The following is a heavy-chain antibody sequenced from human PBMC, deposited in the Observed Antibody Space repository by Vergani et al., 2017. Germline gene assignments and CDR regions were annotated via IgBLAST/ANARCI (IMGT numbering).Heavy chain of an antibody. CDR3: ARVEAARPHRYGYMDV. Sequence: QLQLQESGPGLVKPSETLSLTCTVSGGSISSSSYYWGWIRQPPGKGLEWIGSIYYSGSTYYNPSLKSRVTISVDTSKNQFSLKLSSVTAADTAVYYCARVEAARPHRYGYMDVWGKGTTVTVSS. V-gene: IGHV4-39*07. CDR1: GGSISSSSYY. J-gene: IGHJ6*03. D-gene: IGHD6-6*01. CDR2: IYYSGST.